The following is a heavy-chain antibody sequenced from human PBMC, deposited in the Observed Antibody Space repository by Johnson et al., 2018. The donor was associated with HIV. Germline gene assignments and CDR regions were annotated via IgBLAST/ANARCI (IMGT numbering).Heavy chain of an antibody. CDR2: ISSNGIGT. CDR3: ARSRGPMRKDAFDI. V-gene: IGHV3-64*01. CDR1: GLIFSDYY. Sequence: VQLVESGGGLVKPGWSLRLSCAASGLIFSDYYMNWIRQAPGKGLEYVSAISSNGIGTYYANSVDGRFTISRDNDKNTLYLEMGSLRVEDMAVYYCARSRGPMRKDAFDIWGQGTKVTVSS. D-gene: IGHD3-10*01. J-gene: IGHJ3*02.